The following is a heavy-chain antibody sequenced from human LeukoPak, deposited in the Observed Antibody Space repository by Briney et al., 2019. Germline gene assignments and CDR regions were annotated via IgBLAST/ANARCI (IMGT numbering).Heavy chain of an antibody. J-gene: IGHJ4*02. CDR2: IYAHDGHT. CDR3: ARDFSFSVDY. CDR1: GYTFPNYG. V-gene: IGHV1-18*01. D-gene: IGHD6-19*01. Sequence: ASVRVSCKTSGYTFPNYGITWVRQAPGQGLEWMGWIYAHDGHTNFAQKFQGRLTMTADTSTNTAYMELRSLTADDTAMYYCARDFSFSVDYWGQGTLVTASS.